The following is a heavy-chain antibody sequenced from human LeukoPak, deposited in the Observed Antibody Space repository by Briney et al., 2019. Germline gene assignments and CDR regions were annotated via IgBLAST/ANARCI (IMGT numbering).Heavy chain of an antibody. CDR1: GFTFSSYA. D-gene: IGHD2-2*01. CDR2: ISGSGGST. Sequence: GGXLRLSCAASGFTFSSYAMSWVRQAPGKGLEWVSAISGSGGSTYYADSVKGRFTISRDNSKNPLYPQMNSLRAEDTAVYYCARGCIPAAKDKDYYYMDVWGKGTTVTVSS. CDR3: ARGCIPAAKDKDYYYMDV. V-gene: IGHV3-23*01. J-gene: IGHJ6*03.